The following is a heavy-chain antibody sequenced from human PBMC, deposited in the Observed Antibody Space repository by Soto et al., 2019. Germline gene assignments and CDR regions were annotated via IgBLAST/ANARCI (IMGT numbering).Heavy chain of an antibody. V-gene: IGHV3-30-3*01. Sequence: PGGSLRLSRAASGFIFSSYAMHWVRQAPGKGLEWVSVISYDGSNKYYADSVKGRFTISRDNSKNTLYLQMNSLRAEDTALYYCAREPGYSSSWYYPQCDYWREGALVPVSS. CDR3: AREPGYSSSWYYPQCDY. CDR2: ISYDGSNK. CDR1: GFIFSSYA. D-gene: IGHD6-13*01. J-gene: IGHJ4*02.